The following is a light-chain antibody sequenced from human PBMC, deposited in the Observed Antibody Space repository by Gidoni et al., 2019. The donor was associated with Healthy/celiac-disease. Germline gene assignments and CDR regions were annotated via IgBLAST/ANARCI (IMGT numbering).Light chain of an antibody. J-gene: IGKJ5*01. CDR1: QSVSSN. CDR2: GAS. V-gene: IGKV3-15*01. CDR3: QQYNNWPSLT. Sequence: IVMTQSPATLSVSPGERATLSCRASQSVSSNLAWYQQKPGQAPRLLIYGASTRATGIPARFSGSGSGTEFTLTISSLQSEDFAVYYCQQYNNWPSLTFGQGTRLEIK.